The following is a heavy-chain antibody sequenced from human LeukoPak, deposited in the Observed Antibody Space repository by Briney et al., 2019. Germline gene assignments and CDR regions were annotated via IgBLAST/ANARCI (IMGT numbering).Heavy chain of an antibody. D-gene: IGHD5-18*01. CDR1: GGSFSNYH. V-gene: IGHV4-34*01. CDR2: INHSGST. CDR3: ASRYTYGYDFDY. J-gene: IGHJ4*02. Sequence: SETLSLTCAVYGGSFSNYHWSWIRQPPGKGLEWIGEINHSGSTNYNPSLKSRVTISVDTSKNQFTLKLSSVTAADTAVYYCASRYTYGYDFDYWGQGTLVTVSS.